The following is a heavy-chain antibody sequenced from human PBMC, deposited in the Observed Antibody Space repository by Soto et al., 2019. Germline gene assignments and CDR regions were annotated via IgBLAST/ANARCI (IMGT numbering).Heavy chain of an antibody. CDR1: GGTFSSYA. J-gene: IGHJ4*02. CDR2: IRPIFGTA. V-gene: IGHV1-69*12. CDR3: GGDVGGYGDYVGGH. D-gene: IGHD4-17*01. Sequence: QVQLVQSGAEVKKPGSSVKVSCKASGGTFSSYAISWVRQAPGQGLEWMGGIRPIFGTANYAQKFQGRGTITADESTSKAYVELSSLKSEDTAVYYCGGDVGGYGDYVGGHWGQGTLVTVSS.